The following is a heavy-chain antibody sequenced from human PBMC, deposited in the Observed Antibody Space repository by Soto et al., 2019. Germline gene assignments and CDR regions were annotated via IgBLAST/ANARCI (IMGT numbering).Heavy chain of an antibody. CDR2: IHYSGSI. Sequence: PSETLSLTCNVSGGSISRERYHWTWIRQSPGKGLEWIGYIHYSGSINYNPSLQSRVTMSADTSKNLFSLKLSSVTAADTAVYFCAREDDGGDRDYYGLDVWGQGTTVTVSS. CDR1: GGSISRERYH. D-gene: IGHD2-21*02. CDR3: AREDDGGDRDYYGLDV. J-gene: IGHJ6*02. V-gene: IGHV4-30-4*01.